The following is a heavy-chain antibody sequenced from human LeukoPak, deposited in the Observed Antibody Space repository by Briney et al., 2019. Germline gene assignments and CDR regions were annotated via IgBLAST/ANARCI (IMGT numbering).Heavy chain of an antibody. CDR3: ASSVSGATFDY. Sequence: GESLKISCKGSGYIFTTYWIAWVRQTPGKGLEWMGIIYPGDSDTRYSPSFQGQVTISADKSMRVAYLQWTSLKASDTAMYYCASSVSGATFDYWGQGTLVTVSS. CDR2: IYPGDSDT. D-gene: IGHD6-19*01. V-gene: IGHV5-51*01. J-gene: IGHJ4*02. CDR1: GYIFTTYW.